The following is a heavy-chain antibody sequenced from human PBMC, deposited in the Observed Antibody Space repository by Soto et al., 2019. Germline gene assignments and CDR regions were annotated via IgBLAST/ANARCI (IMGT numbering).Heavy chain of an antibody. CDR3: AKGQTIPNYYYYGMDV. Sequence: QVQLVESGGGVVQPGRSLRLSCAASGFTFSSYDMHWVRQAPGKGLEWVAVISYDGSNKYYADSVKGRFTISRDNSKNTLYLQMNSLRAEDTAVYYCAKGQTIPNYYYYGMDVWGQGTTVTVSS. J-gene: IGHJ6*02. CDR2: ISYDGSNK. D-gene: IGHD2-21*01. CDR1: GFTFSSYD. V-gene: IGHV3-30*18.